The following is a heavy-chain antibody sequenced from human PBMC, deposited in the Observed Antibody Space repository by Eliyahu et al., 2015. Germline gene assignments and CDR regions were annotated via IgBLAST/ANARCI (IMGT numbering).Heavy chain of an antibody. V-gene: IGHV5-10-1*03. Sequence: EVQLVQSGAEVKKPGXSLXISCXGXGYSFTSYWXSWVRXMPGKGLEWMGRIDPSDSYTNYSPSFQGHVTISADKSISTAYLQWSSLKASDTAMYYCARNLLGTNPDYWGQGTLVTVSS. CDR2: IDPSDSYT. CDR1: GYSFTSYW. CDR3: ARNLLGTNPDY. J-gene: IGHJ4*02. D-gene: IGHD1/OR15-1a*01.